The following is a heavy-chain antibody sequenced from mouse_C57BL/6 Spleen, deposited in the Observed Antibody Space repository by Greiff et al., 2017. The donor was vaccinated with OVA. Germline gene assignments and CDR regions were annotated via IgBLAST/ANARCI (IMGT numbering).Heavy chain of an antibody. D-gene: IGHD2-4*01. J-gene: IGHJ1*03. V-gene: IGHV1-59*01. Sequence: QVQLKQPGAELVRPGTSVKLSCKASGYTFTSYWMHWVKQRPGQGLEWIGVIDPSDSYTNYNQKFKGKATLTVDTSSSTAYMQLSSLTSEDSAVYYCARYRDYDYDRYFDVWGTGTTVTVSS. CDR3: ARYRDYDYDRYFDV. CDR1: GYTFTSYW. CDR2: IDPSDSYT.